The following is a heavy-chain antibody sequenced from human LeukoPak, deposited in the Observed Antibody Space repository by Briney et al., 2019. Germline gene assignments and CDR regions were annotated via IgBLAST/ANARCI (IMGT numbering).Heavy chain of an antibody. CDR1: GGSISSYY. CDR3: ARGVRAGGYPYFDA. V-gene: IGHV4-59*01. CDR2: IYYSGST. D-gene: IGHD5-12*01. J-gene: IGHJ4*02. Sequence: SETLSLTCTVSGGSISSYYWSWIRQPPGKGLERIGYIYYSGSTNYNPSLKSRVTISVDTSKNQFSLKLSSVTAADTAVYFCARGVRAGGYPYFDAWGQGTLVSVSS.